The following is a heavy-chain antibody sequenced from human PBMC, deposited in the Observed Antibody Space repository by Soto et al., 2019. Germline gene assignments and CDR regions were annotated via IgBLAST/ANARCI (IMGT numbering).Heavy chain of an antibody. D-gene: IGHD1-26*01. J-gene: IGHJ6*02. CDR1: GGSFSGYY. CDR2: INHSGST. CDR3: AWGSGGGSYYGSFYFYYGMDV. Sequence: SETLSLTCAVYGGSFSGYYWSWIRQPPGKGLEWIGEINHSGSTNYNPSLKSRVTISVDTSKNQFSLKLSSVTAADTAVYYCAWGSGGGSYYGSFYFYYGMDVWGQGTTVTVSS. V-gene: IGHV4-34*01.